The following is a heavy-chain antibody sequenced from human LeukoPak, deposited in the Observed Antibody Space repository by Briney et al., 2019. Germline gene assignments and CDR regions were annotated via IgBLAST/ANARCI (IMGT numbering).Heavy chain of an antibody. V-gene: IGHV1-69*04. CDR1: GGTFSSYA. Sequence: GASVNVSCKASGGTFSSYAISWVRQAPGQGLEWMGRINPILGIANYAQKFQGRVTITADKSTSTAYMELSSLRSGDTAVYYCAREPEIYAFDIWGQGTMVTVSS. J-gene: IGHJ3*02. CDR3: AREPEIYAFDI. D-gene: IGHD1-14*01. CDR2: INPILGIA.